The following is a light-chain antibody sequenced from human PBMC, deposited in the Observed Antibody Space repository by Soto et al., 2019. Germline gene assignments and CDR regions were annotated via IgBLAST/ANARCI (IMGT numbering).Light chain of an antibody. CDR1: QSVSSSY. CDR3: QQYGSSGT. V-gene: IGKV3D-20*01. Sequence: EIFLTQSPGTLSLSPGEGTTLSCGASQSVSSSYLAWYQQKPGLAPRLLIYDASSRATGIPDRFSGSGSGTDFTLTISRLEPEDFAVYYCQQYGSSGTFGQGTKVDIK. CDR2: DAS. J-gene: IGKJ1*01.